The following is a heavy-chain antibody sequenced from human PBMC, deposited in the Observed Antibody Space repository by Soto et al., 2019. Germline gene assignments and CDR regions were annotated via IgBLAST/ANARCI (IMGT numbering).Heavy chain of an antibody. J-gene: IGHJ5*02. CDR2: IYYSGST. CDR3: ARLDRLLWFGELSNWFDP. CDR1: GGSISSSSYY. D-gene: IGHD3-10*01. Sequence: ASETLSLTCTVSGGSISSSSYYWGWIRQPPGKGLEWIGSIYYSGSTYYNPSLKSRVTISVDTSKNQFSLQLSSVTAADTAVYYFARLDRLLWFGELSNWFDPWGQGTLVTVSS. V-gene: IGHV4-39*01.